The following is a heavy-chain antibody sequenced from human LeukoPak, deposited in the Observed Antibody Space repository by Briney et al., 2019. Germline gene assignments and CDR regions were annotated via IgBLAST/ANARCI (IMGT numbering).Heavy chain of an antibody. CDR1: GFTFSPYT. J-gene: IGHJ4*02. D-gene: IGHD6-13*01. Sequence: GGSLRLSCAASGFTFSPYTMYWVRQAPGKGLEFVAIISYDGSNKYYADSVKGRFTISRDNSINTLYLQMNSLRAEDTAVYYCARAGTQQLVRYYFDYWGQGTLVTVSS. CDR2: ISYDGSNK. CDR3: ARAGTQQLVRYYFDY. V-gene: IGHV3-30-3*01.